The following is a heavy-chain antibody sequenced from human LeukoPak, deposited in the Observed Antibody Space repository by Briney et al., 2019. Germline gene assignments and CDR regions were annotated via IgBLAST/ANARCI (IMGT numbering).Heavy chain of an antibody. J-gene: IGHJ6*03. CDR3: ANYCSSTSCPIYYYYYMDV. V-gene: IGHV3-23*01. CDR2: TSGSGGST. D-gene: IGHD2-2*01. CDR1: GFTFSSYA. Sequence: GGSLRLSCAASGFTFSSYAMSWVRQAPGKGLEWVSATSGSGGSTYYADSVKGRFTISRDNSKNTLYLQMNSLRAEDTAVYYCANYCSSTSCPIYYYYYMDVWGKGTTVTVSS.